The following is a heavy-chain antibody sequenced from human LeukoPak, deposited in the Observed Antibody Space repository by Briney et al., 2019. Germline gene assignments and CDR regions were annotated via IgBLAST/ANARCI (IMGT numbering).Heavy chain of an antibody. CDR3: ARGDDYGGAWYYFDF. Sequence: GGSLRLSCAASGFTVSRNYMNWVRQAPGKGLEWVSVIYSGGSTYYADSVKGRFTISRDNSKNTLFLQMNSLRAEDTAEYYCARGDDYGGAWYYFDFWGQGTLVTVSS. D-gene: IGHD4-23*01. CDR1: GFTVSRNY. J-gene: IGHJ4*02. CDR2: IYSGGST. V-gene: IGHV3-53*01.